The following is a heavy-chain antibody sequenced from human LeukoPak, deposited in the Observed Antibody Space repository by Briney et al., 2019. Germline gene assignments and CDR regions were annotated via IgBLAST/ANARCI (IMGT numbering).Heavy chain of an antibody. CDR2: IYYGGGT. CDR1: GGSIRSTDHY. Sequence: PSDTLSLTCTVSGGSIRSTDHYWGWIRQPPGKGLEWIGSIYYGGGTYYNPSLKSRATISVDTSKNQFSLKLSSVTAADTAVYYCARYAVEYRGTFFDYWGQGTLVTVSS. V-gene: IGHV4-39*01. J-gene: IGHJ4*02. CDR3: ARYAVEYRGTFFDY. D-gene: IGHD1-26*01.